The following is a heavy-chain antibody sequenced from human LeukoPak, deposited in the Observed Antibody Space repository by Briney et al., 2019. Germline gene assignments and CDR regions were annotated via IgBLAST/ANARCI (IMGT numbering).Heavy chain of an antibody. J-gene: IGHJ3*02. CDR2: INWNGGST. Sequence: GGSLRLSCEASGFTFDDYGMAWVRQAPGKGLDWVSSINWNGGSTGYADSVQGRFIISRDNAKNSLYLQMNSLRAEDTALYYCARDAGRHAFDIWGQGTMVTVSS. V-gene: IGHV3-20*04. CDR3: ARDAGRHAFDI. CDR1: GFTFDDYG.